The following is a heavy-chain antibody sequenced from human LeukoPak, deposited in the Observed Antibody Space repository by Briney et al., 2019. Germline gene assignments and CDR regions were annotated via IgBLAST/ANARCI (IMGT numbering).Heavy chain of an antibody. CDR3: ARGAATGTLWYYYYYMDV. V-gene: IGHV1-46*01. CDR2: INPSGGST. J-gene: IGHJ6*03. Sequence: GASVKVSCKASGYTFTSYYMHWVRQAPGQGLEWMGIINPSGGSTSYAQKFQGRVTMTRDTSISTAYMELSSLRSDDTAVYYCARGAATGTLWYYYYYMDVWGKGTTVTVSS. D-gene: IGHD6-13*01. CDR1: GYTFTSYY.